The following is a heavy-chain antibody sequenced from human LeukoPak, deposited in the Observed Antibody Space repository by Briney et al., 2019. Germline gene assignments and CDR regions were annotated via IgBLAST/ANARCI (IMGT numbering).Heavy chain of an antibody. Sequence: GSLSLSCAASGFTFSSYSMNWVRQAPGKGLEWVSSITSSSSYIYYADSVKGRFTISRDNAKNSLYLQMDSLRAEDTAVYYCAKRASSSSGLGYWGQGTLVTVSS. CDR2: ITSSSSYI. J-gene: IGHJ4*02. V-gene: IGHV3-21*04. CDR1: GFTFSSYS. D-gene: IGHD6-6*01. CDR3: AKRASSSSGLGY.